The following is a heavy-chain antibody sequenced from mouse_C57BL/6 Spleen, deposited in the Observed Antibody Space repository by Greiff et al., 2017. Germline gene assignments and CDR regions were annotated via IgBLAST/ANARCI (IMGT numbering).Heavy chain of an antibody. D-gene: IGHD4-1*01. CDR3: ARREGVLTGYFDY. CDR1: GYTFTEYT. Sequence: VQRVESGAELVKPGASVKLSCKASGYTFTEYTIHWVKQRSGQGLEWIGWFYPGSGSIKYNEKFKGKATLTVDKSSSTVYMELSRLTSEDSAVYFCARREGVLTGYFDYWGQGTTLTVSS. V-gene: IGHV1-62-2*01. J-gene: IGHJ2*01. CDR2: FYPGSGSI.